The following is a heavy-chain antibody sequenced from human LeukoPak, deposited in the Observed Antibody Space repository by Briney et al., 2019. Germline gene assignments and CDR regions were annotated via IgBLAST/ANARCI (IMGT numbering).Heavy chain of an antibody. D-gene: IGHD1-26*01. V-gene: IGHV1-18*01. CDR2: ISAYNGNT. Sequence: ASVKVSCKASGYTFTSYGISWVRQAPGQGLEWMGWISAYNGNTNYAQKLQGRVTMTTDTSTSTAYMELRSLRSDDTAMYYCVRDWEGFNFDIWGQGTVVTVSS. J-gene: IGHJ3*02. CDR3: VRDWEGFNFDI. CDR1: GYTFTSYG.